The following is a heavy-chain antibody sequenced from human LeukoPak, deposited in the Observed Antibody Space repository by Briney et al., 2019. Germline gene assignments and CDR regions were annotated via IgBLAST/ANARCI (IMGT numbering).Heavy chain of an antibody. V-gene: IGHV3-11*01. Sequence: PGGSLRLSCAASGFTFSDYYMSWIRQAPGKGLEWVSYISSSGSTIYYADSVKGRFTISRDNAKNSLYLQRNSLRAEDTAVYYWAIIVVVAAKHAFDIWGQGTMVTVSS. CDR3: AIIVVVAAKHAFDI. D-gene: IGHD2-15*01. CDR1: GFTFSDYY. J-gene: IGHJ3*02. CDR2: ISSSGSTI.